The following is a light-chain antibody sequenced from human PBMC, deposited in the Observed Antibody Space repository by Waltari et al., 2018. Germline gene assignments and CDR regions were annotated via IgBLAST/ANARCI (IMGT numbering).Light chain of an antibody. CDR1: SSDVGGYNS. CDR3: GSYADTSTWV. J-gene: IGLJ3*02. V-gene: IGLV2-8*01. Sequence: QSVLTQPPSASGSPGQSVTISCTGSSSDVGGYNSVSWYQQHPGKAPKLMIYDVNKRPSGVPDRFSGSKSGNTASLTVSGLQVEDEGDYYCGSYADTSTWVFGGGTSLTVL. CDR2: DVN.